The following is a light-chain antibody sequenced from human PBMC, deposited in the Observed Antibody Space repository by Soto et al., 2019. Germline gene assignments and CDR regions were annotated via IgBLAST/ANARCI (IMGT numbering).Light chain of an antibody. J-gene: IGLJ1*01. Sequence: QPPSVSGSPGQSVTISCTGTSTDFVSYNRVSWYQQPPGTAPKLMIYEVSKRPSGVPDRFSGSKSGNTASLTISGLQAADEADYYCSLYTSENAYVFGTGTKVTVL. CDR3: SLYTSENAYV. CDR2: EVS. V-gene: IGLV2-18*01. CDR1: STDFVSYNR.